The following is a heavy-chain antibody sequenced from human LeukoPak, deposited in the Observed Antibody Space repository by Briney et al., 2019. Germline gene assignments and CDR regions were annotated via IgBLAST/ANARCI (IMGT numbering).Heavy chain of an antibody. J-gene: IGHJ4*02. CDR1: GYSFTTYW. D-gene: IGHD5-24*01. CDR2: INPGGRST. V-gene: IGHV1-46*01. Sequence: GESLRISCKSSGYSFTTYWIGWVRQAPGQGLEWMGIINPGGRSTSYAQKFQGRVTMTRDTSTSTVYMELSSLRSEDTAVYYCAREIGPIQLHLWGSAFDYWGQGTLVTVSS. CDR3: AREIGPIQLHLWGSAFDY.